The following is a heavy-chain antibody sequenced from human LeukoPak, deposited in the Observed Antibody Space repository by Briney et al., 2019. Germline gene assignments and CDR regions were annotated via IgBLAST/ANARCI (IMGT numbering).Heavy chain of an antibody. J-gene: IGHJ4*02. Sequence: PSETLSLTCAVYGGSFSGYSWTWIRQPPGKGLDWIGEINHSGSTNYNPSLTSRVSMSVSTSENQFSLKLTSLTAADTAVYYCARYQGGGYNYLDFWGQGTPVTVSS. V-gene: IGHV4-34*01. CDR1: GGSFSGYS. CDR2: INHSGST. D-gene: IGHD5-24*01. CDR3: ARYQGGGYNYLDF.